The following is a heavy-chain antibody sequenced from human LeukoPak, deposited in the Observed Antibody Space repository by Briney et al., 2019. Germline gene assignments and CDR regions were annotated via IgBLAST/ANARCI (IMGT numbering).Heavy chain of an antibody. V-gene: IGHV3-23*01. CDR1: GFSFSSYA. CDR2: ISGSGVST. Sequence: GGSLRLSCAASGFSFSSYAMSWVRQAPGKGLEWVSAISGSGVSTYYADSVKGRFTISRDNSTNTLYLQMNSLRAEDTAVYYCAKAVGFRFLAWFPLDYWGQGTLVTVSS. J-gene: IGHJ4*02. CDR3: AKAVGFRFLAWFPLDY. D-gene: IGHD3-3*01.